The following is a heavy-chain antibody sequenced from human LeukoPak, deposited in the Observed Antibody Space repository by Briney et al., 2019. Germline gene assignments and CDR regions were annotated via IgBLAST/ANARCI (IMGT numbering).Heavy chain of an antibody. CDR2: IIPILGIA. D-gene: IGHD3-22*01. V-gene: IGHV1-69*04. J-gene: IGHJ4*02. Sequence: ASVKVSCKASGGTFSSYAISWVRQAPGQGLEWMGRIIPILGIANYAQKFQSRVTITADKSTSTAYMELSSLRSEDTAVYYCAREYYDSSGSDYWGQGTLVTVSS. CDR1: GGTFSSYA. CDR3: AREYYDSSGSDY.